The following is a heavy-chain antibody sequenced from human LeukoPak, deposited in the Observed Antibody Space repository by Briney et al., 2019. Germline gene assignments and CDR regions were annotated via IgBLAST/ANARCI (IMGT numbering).Heavy chain of an antibody. V-gene: IGHV3-7*01. CDR1: GFSFSYYW. D-gene: IGHD3-3*01. J-gene: IGHJ5*02. CDR3: ARDAEVGTLFGVLSRYNWFDP. Sequence: GGSLRLSCAASGFSFSYYWMSWVRQAPGKGLEWVANIKEDGSEKYYVDSVKGRFTISRDNAKKSLYLQINSLRAEDTAVYYCARDAEVGTLFGVLSRYNWFDPWGQGALVTVSS. CDR2: IKEDGSEK.